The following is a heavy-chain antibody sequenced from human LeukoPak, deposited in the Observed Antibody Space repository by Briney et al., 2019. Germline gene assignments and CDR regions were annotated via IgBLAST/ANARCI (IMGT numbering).Heavy chain of an antibody. D-gene: IGHD3-3*01. Sequence: ASVKVSCKASGYTFTNYGISWVRQAPGQGLEWMGWISIYNGNTDYAQKLRGRVTITTDTSTSTAYMKLRSLRSDDTAVYYCARITYDFWSGYYMPDDPWGQGTLVTVSS. J-gene: IGHJ5*02. V-gene: IGHV1-18*01. CDR1: GYTFTNYG. CDR2: ISIYNGNT. CDR3: ARITYDFWSGYYMPDDP.